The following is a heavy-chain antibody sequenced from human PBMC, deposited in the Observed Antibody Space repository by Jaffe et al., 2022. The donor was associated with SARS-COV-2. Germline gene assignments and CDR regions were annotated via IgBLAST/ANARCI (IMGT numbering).Heavy chain of an antibody. D-gene: IGHD2-2*01. CDR1: GYPFSSYA. J-gene: IGHJ6*02. CDR2: ISDGGGRI. V-gene: IGHV3-23*01. CDR3: AKYFIEVPAENYFYYYGMDV. Sequence: EVQLLESGGGLVQPGGSLTLSCAGSGYPFSSYAMSWVRQAPGRGLEWVSGISDGGGRIFYAESVKGRFTISRDSSKNTLYLQMNSLRVEDTAVYYCAKYFIEVPAENYFYYYGMDVWGQGTTVTVSS.